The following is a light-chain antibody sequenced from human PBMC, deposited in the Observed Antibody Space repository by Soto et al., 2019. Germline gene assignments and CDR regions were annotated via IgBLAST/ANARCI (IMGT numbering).Light chain of an antibody. J-gene: IGLJ1*01. CDR2: EVF. CDR3: SSYTTTNTLYV. CDR1: NXDVGGYNY. Sequence: QSALTQPASVSGSPGQSITIPCTGTNXDVGGYNYVSWYQHHPGKAPKLMIYEVFNRPSGVSSRFSGSKSGSTASLTISGLQAEDEADYYCSSYTTTNTLYVFGTGTKVTVL. V-gene: IGLV2-14*01.